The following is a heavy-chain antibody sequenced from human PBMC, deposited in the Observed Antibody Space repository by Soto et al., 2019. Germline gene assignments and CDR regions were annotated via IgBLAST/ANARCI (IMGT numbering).Heavy chain of an antibody. CDR3: ASNLGDIFGSGLFDS. Sequence: QVQLVESGGGVVRSGRTLRLSCATSGFTFSTYNMHWVRQAPGKGLEWVAVISYDGSNKFYADSVKGRFTVSRDNSKNTLYLQMNSLRPEHTAVYYCASNLGDIFGSGLFDSWGQGTLVTVSS. CDR2: ISYDGSNK. J-gene: IGHJ4*02. D-gene: IGHD3-10*01. CDR1: GFTFSTYN. V-gene: IGHV3-30-3*01.